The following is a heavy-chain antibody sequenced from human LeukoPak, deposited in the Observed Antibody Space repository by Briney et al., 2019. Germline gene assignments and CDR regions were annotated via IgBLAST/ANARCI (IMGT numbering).Heavy chain of an antibody. J-gene: IGHJ4*02. D-gene: IGHD3-10*02. Sequence: ETLSLTCAVYGGSFSGYYWSWVRQAPGKGLEWVSVIYSGGSTYYADSVKGRFTISRDNSKNTLYLQMNSLRAEDTAVYYCARGLYSGNLLIDYWGQGTLVTVSS. CDR3: ARGLYSGNLLIDY. V-gene: IGHV3-66*01. CDR2: IYSGGST. CDR1: GGSFSGYY.